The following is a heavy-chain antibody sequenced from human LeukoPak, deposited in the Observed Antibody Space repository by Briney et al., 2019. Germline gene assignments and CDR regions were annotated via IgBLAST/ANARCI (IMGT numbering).Heavy chain of an antibody. CDR3: ARDAGLAAAGCYFDY. J-gene: IGHJ4*02. D-gene: IGHD6-13*01. CDR1: GGSISSYY. Sequence: SETLSLTCTVSGGSISSYYWSWIRQPPGKGLEWIGYIYYSGTTNYNPSLKSRVTISVDTSKNQFSLKLSSVTAADTAVYYCARDAGLAAAGCYFDYWGQGTLVTVSS. CDR2: IYYSGTT. V-gene: IGHV4-59*12.